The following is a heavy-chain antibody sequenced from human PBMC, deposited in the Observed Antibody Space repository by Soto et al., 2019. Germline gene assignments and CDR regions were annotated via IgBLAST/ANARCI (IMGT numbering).Heavy chain of an antibody. V-gene: IGHV1-69*13. CDR1: GGTFSSYA. CDR2: IIPIFGTA. D-gene: IGHD5-18*01. CDR3: AAVDYTAPDFKYDYYGMDV. Sequence: GASVKVSCKASGGTFSSYAISWVRQAPGQGLEWMGGIIPIFGTANYAQKFQGRVTITADESTSTAYMELSSLRSEDTAVYYCAAVDYTAPDFKYDYYGMDVWGQGTTVTVSS. J-gene: IGHJ6*02.